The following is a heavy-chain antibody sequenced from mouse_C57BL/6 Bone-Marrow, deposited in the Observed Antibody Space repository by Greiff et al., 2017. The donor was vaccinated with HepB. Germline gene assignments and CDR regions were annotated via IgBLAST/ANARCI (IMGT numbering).Heavy chain of an antibody. D-gene: IGHD1-1*01. CDR1: GFTFRDYG. CDR3: ARKPVYYYGSRYWYFDV. V-gene: IGHV5-17*01. CDR2: ISSGSSTI. Sequence: EVMLVESGGGLVKPGGSLKLSCAASGFTFRDYGMHWVRQAPEKGLEWVAYISSGSSTIYYADTVKGRFTISRDNAKTTLFLQMTSLRSEDTAMYYCARKPVYYYGSRYWYFDVWGTGTTVTVSS. J-gene: IGHJ1*03.